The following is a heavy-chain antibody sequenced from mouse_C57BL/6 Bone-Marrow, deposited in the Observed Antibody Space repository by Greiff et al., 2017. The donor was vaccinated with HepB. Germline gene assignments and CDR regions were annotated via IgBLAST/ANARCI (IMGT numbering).Heavy chain of an antibody. CDR3: ARNSSLYDYAFDY. V-gene: IGHV2-9-1*01. J-gene: IGHJ2*01. Sequence: QVQLQQSGPGLVAPSQSLSITCTVSGFSLTSYAISWVRQPPGKGLEWLGVIWTGGGTNYNSALKSRLSISKDNSKSQVFLKMNSLQTDDTARYYCARNSSLYDYAFDYWGQGTTLTVSS. D-gene: IGHD2-4*01. CDR2: IWTGGGT. CDR1: GFSLTSYA.